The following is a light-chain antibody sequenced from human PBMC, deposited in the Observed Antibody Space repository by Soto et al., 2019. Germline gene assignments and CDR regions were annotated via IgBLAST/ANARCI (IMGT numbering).Light chain of an antibody. CDR1: QSISRW. J-gene: IGKJ1*01. V-gene: IGKV1-5*03. Sequence: DIRMTQSPSILSASIGDRVTITCRASQSISRWLAWYQQKPGEAPKLLIYRASILESWVPSRFSGSGSGTEFSLTINRLQPDDIATYYCQQYDTDWTFGQGTKVEIK. CDR3: QQYDTDWT. CDR2: RAS.